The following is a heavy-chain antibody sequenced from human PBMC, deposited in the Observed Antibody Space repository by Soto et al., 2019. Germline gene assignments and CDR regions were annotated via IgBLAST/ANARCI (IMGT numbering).Heavy chain of an antibody. CDR3: ARGADNHGPNDY. CDR2: INHSGST. Sequence: QVQLQQWGAGLLKPSETLSLTCAVYGGSFSGYYWSWIRQPPGKGLEWIGEINHSGSTNYNPSLKSRVTISVDTSKHQFSLKLSSVTAADTAVYYCARGADNHGPNDYWGQGTLVTVSS. D-gene: IGHD1-20*01. V-gene: IGHV4-34*01. CDR1: GGSFSGYY. J-gene: IGHJ4*02.